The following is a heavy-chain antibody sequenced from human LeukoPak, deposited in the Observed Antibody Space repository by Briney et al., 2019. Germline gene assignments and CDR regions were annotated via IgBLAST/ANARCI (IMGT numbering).Heavy chain of an antibody. J-gene: IGHJ4*02. V-gene: IGHV1-69*05. CDR1: GGTFSSYA. D-gene: IGHD5-12*01. Sequence: GASVKVFCKASGGTFSSYAISWVRQAPGQGLEWMGRIIPIFGTANYAQKFQGRVTITTDESTSTAYMELSSLRSEDTAVYYCARGLGGYSGYDPPGYWGQGTLVTVSS. CDR2: IIPIFGTA. CDR3: ARGLGGYSGYDPPGY.